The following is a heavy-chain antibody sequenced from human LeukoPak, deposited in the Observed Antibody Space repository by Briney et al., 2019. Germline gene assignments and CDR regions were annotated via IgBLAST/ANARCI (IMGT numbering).Heavy chain of an antibody. J-gene: IGHJ6*03. D-gene: IGHD2-21*01. CDR1: GFTFNKAW. CDR2: IKSKTDGETT. V-gene: IGHV3-15*01. CDR3: ATLGEGTYYSYYYMDV. Sequence: GGSLRLSCAASGFTFNKAWMSWVRQAPGKGLEWVGRIKSKTDGETTDYAAPVKGRFTILRDDSKNTLYLQMNSLKTEDTAVYYCATLGEGTYYSYYYMDVWGKGTTVIVSS.